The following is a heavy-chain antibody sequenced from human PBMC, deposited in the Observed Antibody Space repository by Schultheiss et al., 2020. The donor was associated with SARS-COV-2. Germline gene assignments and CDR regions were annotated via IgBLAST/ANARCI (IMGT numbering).Heavy chain of an antibody. D-gene: IGHD4-17*01. CDR1: GYTFTGYY. CDR2: INPNSGGT. J-gene: IGHJ4*02. V-gene: IGHV1-2*02. Sequence: ASVKVSCKASGYTFTGYYMHWVRQAPGQGLEWMGWINPNSGGTNYAQKFQGRVTITRDMSTSTAYMELSSLRSEDTAVYYCAAETTTTGGGYWGQGTLVTVSS. CDR3: AAETTTTGGGY.